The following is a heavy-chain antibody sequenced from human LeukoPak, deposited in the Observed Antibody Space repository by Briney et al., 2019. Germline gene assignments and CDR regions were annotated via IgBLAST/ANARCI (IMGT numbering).Heavy chain of an antibody. CDR2: ISGSGGST. CDR3: AKDLFRGSYYEYYFDY. CDR1: GFTFSGYA. J-gene: IGHJ4*02. V-gene: IGHV3-23*01. D-gene: IGHD1-26*01. Sequence: GGSLRLSCTASGFTFSGYAMSWVRQAPGKGLEWVSAISGSGGSTYYADSVKGRFTISRDNSKNTLYLQMNSLRAEDTAVYYCAKDLFRGSYYEYYFDYWGQGTLVTVSS.